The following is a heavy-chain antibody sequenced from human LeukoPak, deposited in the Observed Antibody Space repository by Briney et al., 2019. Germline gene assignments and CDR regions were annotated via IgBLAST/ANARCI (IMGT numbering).Heavy chain of an antibody. CDR1: GGSISSGDYY. D-gene: IGHD4-23*01. CDR2: IYYSGST. J-gene: IGHJ4*02. CDR3: ARGLGTVVTSYFDY. V-gene: IGHV4-30-4*01. Sequence: SQTLSLTCAVSGGSISSGDYYWSWIRQPPGKGLEWIGYIYYSGSTYYNPSLKSRVTISVDTSKNQFSLKLSSVTAADTAVYYCARGLGTVVTSYFDYWGQGTLVTVSS.